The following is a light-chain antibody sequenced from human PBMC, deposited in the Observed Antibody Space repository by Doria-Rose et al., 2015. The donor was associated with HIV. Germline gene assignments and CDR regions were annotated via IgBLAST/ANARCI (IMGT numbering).Light chain of an antibody. V-gene: IGKV4-1*01. CDR3: QQYYDTPS. CDR1: QSLLYTSKNY. CDR2: WAS. J-gene: IGKJ3*01. Sequence: DIQMTQSPESLGMSLGERATPNCKSNQSLLYTSKNYLAWYQQKPGQPPQLLTYWASTRQSGVPARFNGSGSWTGFTFTIRSLEAEDVAVYCQQYYDTPSFGPGTTVDIK.